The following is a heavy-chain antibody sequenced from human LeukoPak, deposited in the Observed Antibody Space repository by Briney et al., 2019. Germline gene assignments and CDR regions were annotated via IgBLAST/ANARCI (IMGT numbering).Heavy chain of an antibody. Sequence: PGGSLRLSCAASGFTFRSYEMNWVRQAPGRGLEWVSAISGSGGSTYYADSVKGRFTISRDNSKNTLYLQMNSLRAEDTAVYYCAKRWFRSGSPPDPWGQGTLVTVSS. J-gene: IGHJ5*02. V-gene: IGHV3-23*01. CDR3: AKRWFRSGSPPDP. CDR2: ISGSGGST. D-gene: IGHD3-10*01. CDR1: GFTFRSYE.